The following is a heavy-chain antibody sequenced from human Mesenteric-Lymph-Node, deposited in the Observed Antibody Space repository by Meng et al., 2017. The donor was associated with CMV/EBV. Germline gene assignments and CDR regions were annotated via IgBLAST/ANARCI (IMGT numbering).Heavy chain of an antibody. D-gene: IGHD3-16*02. V-gene: IGHV3-7*01. J-gene: IGHJ6*02. CDR2: INQDGSER. Sequence: GGSLRLSCAASGFTFDDYAMHWVRQAPGMGLEWVANINQDGSERYYVDSLKGRFTISRDNAKNSLYLEMNRLRAEDTAVYYCASIVYYYYGMDVWGQGTRVTVSS. CDR3: ASIVYYYYGMDV. CDR1: GFTFDDYA.